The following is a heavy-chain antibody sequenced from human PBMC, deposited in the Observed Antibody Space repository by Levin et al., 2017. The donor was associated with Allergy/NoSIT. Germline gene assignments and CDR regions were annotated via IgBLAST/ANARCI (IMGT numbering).Heavy chain of an antibody. D-gene: IGHD1-7*01. J-gene: IGHJ4*02. CDR3: VRWNWHMSDY. V-gene: IGHV2-5*01. CDR2: IYWNAGD. CDR1: GFSLSTSGVG. Sequence: SGPTLVKPTQTLTLTCTFSGFSLSTSGVGVGWIRQPPGKALEWLAVIYWNAGDAYSPSLKSRLSITKDTSGDQVVLAMTKMDPVDTATYYCVRWNWHMSDYWGQGTLVTVSS.